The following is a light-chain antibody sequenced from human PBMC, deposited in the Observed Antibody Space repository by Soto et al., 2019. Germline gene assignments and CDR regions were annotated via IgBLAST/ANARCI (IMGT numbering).Light chain of an antibody. V-gene: IGLV2-14*01. J-gene: IGLJ1*01. Sequence: QSALTQPASVSGSPGQSITISCTGTSSDIGAYDYVSWYQQYPGRVPKLLIHEVTNRPSGVSDRFSGSKSGNTASLTISGLQTEDEADYYCISHAGSSAFYVFGTGTKLTVL. CDR3: ISHAGSSAFYV. CDR1: SSDIGAYDY. CDR2: EVT.